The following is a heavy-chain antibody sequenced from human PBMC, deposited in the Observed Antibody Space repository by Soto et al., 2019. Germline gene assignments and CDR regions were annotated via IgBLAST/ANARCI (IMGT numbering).Heavy chain of an antibody. CDR2: IIPIFGTA. V-gene: IGHV1-69*13. CDR3: ARSPDLRGKYYGTEHGCLGP. J-gene: IGHJ5*02. Sequence: SVKVSCKASGYTFSAYYMHWVRQSPGQGLEWTGWIIPIFGTANYAQMFQGRVTITADESTSTAYMELSRLRSEDTAVYYCARSPDLRGKYYGTEHGCLGPWGQGNLGTASP. CDR1: GYTFSAYY. D-gene: IGHD4-17*01.